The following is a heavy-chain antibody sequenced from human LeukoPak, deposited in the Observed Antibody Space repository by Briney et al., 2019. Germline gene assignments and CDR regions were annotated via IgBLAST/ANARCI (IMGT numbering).Heavy chain of an antibody. V-gene: IGHV3-66*01. CDR2: IYSGGST. J-gene: IGHJ4*02. Sequence: GGSLRLSCAASGFTVSSNYMSWVRQAPGKGLEWVSVIYSGGSTYYADSVKGRFTISRDNSKNTLYLQMNSLRAEDTAVYYCARGLPDLQTNDYWGQGTLVTVSS. CDR3: ARGLPDLQTNDY. CDR1: GFTVSSNY. D-gene: IGHD5-18*01.